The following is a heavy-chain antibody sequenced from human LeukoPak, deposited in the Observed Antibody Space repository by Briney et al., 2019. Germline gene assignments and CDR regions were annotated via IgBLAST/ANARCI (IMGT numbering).Heavy chain of an antibody. Sequence: GGSLRLSCAASGFTFSSYSMNWVRQAPGKGLEWVSSISSSSSYIYYADSVKGRFTISRDNAKNSLYLQMNSLRAEDTAVYYCARDFSIGYGSGSPEYFQHWGQGTLVTVSS. CDR1: GFTFSSYS. D-gene: IGHD3-10*01. J-gene: IGHJ1*01. V-gene: IGHV3-21*01. CDR3: ARDFSIGYGSGSPEYFQH. CDR2: ISSSSSYI.